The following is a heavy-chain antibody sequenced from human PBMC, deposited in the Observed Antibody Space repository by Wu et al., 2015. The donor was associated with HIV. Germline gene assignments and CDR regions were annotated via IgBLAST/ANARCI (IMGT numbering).Heavy chain of an antibody. CDR2: IIPMFGKA. Sequence: QVQLVQSGAEVKKPGSSVKVSCKASGGTFSSYVISWVRQAPGQGLEWMGGIIPMFGKANYAQKFQGRVTITTDESTSTAYMELSSLRSEDTAVYYCARGPLGYCSSTSCYAFDYWGQGTLVTVSS. CDR1: GGTFSSYV. CDR3: ARGPLGYCSSTSCYAFDY. D-gene: IGHD2-2*01. V-gene: IGHV1-69*05. J-gene: IGHJ4*02.